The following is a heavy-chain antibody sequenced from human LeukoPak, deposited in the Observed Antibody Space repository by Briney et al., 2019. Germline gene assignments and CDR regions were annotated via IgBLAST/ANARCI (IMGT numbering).Heavy chain of an antibody. J-gene: IGHJ4*02. Sequence: PSQTLSLTCTVSGGSISSGGYYWSWIRQHPGKGLEWIGYIYYSGSTYYNPSLKSRVTISVDTSKNQFSLKLSSVTAADTAVYYCARAGVGYDPIDYWGQGTLVTVSS. CDR3: ARAGVGYDPIDY. D-gene: IGHD5-12*01. CDR2: IYYSGST. V-gene: IGHV4-31*03. CDR1: GGSISSGGYY.